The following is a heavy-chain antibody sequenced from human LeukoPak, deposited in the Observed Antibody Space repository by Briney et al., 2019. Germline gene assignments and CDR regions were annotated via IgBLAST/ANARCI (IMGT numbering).Heavy chain of an antibody. Sequence: SETLSLTCAVSGVSISSSNWWSWVRQPPGKGLEWIGEIYHSGSTNYNPSLKSRVTISVDKSKNQFSLKLSSVTAADTAVYYCARHKQGYTTSWFYWGQGTLVTVSS. D-gene: IGHD6-13*01. V-gene: IGHV4-4*02. CDR3: ARHKQGYTTSWFY. CDR2: IYHSGST. CDR1: GVSISSSNW. J-gene: IGHJ4*02.